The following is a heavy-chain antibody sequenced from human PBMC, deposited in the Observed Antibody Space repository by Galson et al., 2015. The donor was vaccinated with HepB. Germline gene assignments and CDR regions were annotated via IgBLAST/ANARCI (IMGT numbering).Heavy chain of an antibody. CDR1: GFTFSSYG. CDR2: ISYDGSNK. D-gene: IGHD6-19*01. CDR3: AKKPVAGTSNFGDYYYYYGMDD. J-gene: IGHJ6*02. Sequence: SLRLSCAASGFTFSSYGMHWVRQAPGKGLEWVAVISYDGSNKYYADSVTGRFTISRDNSKNTLFLQMNSLRAEDTAVYYCAKKPVAGTSNFGDYYYYYGMDDWGQGTTVTVSS. V-gene: IGHV3-30*18.